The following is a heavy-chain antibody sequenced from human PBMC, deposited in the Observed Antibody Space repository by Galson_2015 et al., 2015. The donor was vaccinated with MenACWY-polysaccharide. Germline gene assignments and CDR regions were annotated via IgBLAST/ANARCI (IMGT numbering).Heavy chain of an antibody. CDR2: IKQDGSEK. V-gene: IGHV3-7*03. J-gene: IGHJ4*02. D-gene: IGHD3-10*01. CDR1: VFTFSDYA. Sequence: CAASVFTFSDYAMSWVRQAPGKGLEWVANIKQDGSEKYYVDSVKGRFTISRDNAKNSLYLRMNSLRAEDTAMYYCASQTWTGYFDYWGQGILVTVSS. CDR3: ASQTWTGYFDY.